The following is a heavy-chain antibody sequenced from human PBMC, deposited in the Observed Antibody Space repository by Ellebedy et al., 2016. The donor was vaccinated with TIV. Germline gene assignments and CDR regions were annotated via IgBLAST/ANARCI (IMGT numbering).Heavy chain of an antibody. Sequence: PGGSLRLSCATSGFIFSDYAISWVRQPQGKGLEWVSTISGRGESTFAADSVKGRFTISRDFSKRTVYLQMNSLRVEDTAVYFCATRGHSIGWFADWGQGTLVTVSS. CDR3: ATRGHSIGWFAD. CDR1: GFIFSDYA. V-gene: IGHV3-23*01. D-gene: IGHD3-22*01. J-gene: IGHJ5*02. CDR2: ISGRGEST.